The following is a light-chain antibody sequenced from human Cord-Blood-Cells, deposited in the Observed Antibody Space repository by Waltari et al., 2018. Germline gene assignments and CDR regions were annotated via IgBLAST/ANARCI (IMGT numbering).Light chain of an antibody. CDR3: SSYAGSNNYVV. V-gene: IGLV2-8*01. CDR2: EVS. J-gene: IGLJ2*01. CDR1: SSDVGGYNY. Sequence: QSALTQPPSASGSPGPAVTISCTGPSSDVGGYNYVTWAQQHPGKAPKLMIYEVSKRPSGVPDRFSGSKSGNTASLTVSGLQAEDEAEYYCSSYAGSNNYVVFGGGTKLTVL.